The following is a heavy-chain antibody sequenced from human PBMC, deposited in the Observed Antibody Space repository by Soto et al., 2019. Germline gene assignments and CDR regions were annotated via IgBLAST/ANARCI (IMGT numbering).Heavy chain of an antibody. V-gene: IGHV3-30*18. CDR3: AKDRYSGYDGFDY. J-gene: IGHJ4*02. D-gene: IGHD5-12*01. CDR2: ISYDGSNK. Sequence: GGSLRLSCAASGFTFSSYGMHWVRQAPGKGLEWVAVISYDGSNKYYADSVKGRFTISRDNSKNTLYLQMNSLRAEDTAVYYCAKDRYSGYDGFDYWCQGTLVTVSS. CDR1: GFTFSSYG.